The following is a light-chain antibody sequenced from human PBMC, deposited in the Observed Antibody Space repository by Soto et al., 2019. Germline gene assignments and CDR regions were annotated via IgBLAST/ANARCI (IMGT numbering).Light chain of an antibody. CDR3: QQYNNWPPGT. J-gene: IGKJ2*01. V-gene: IGKV3-15*01. CDR2: GAS. CDR1: QSVSSN. Sequence: DIVMTQSPATLSVSPGERATLSCRASQSVSSNLAWYQQKPGQAPRLLIYGASTSATGIPARFSGSGSGTEFTLTISSLQSEDFAVYYCQQYNNWPPGTFGQGTKLEIK.